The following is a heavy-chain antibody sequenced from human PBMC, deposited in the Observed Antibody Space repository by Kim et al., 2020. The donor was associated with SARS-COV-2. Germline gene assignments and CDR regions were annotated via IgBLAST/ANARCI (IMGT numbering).Heavy chain of an antibody. D-gene: IGHD2-2*02. J-gene: IGHJ6*02. V-gene: IGHV1-69*13. CDR2: IIPIFGTA. CDR3: ARVDIVVVPAAIPVGNYYYGMDV. CDR1: GGTFSSYA. Sequence: SVKVSCKASGGTFSSYAISWVRQAPGQGLEWMGGIIPIFGTANYAQKFQGRVTITAYESTSTAYMELSSLRSEDTAVYYCARVDIVVVPAAIPVGNYYYGMDVWGQGTTVTVSS.